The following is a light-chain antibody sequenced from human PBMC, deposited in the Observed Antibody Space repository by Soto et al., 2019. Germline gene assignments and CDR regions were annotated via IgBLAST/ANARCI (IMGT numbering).Light chain of an antibody. CDR1: QSVSSSY. Sequence: EIVLTQSPGTLSLSPGERATLSCRASQSVSSSYLAWYQQKPGQAPRLLIXSASTRATGIPVRFSGSGSGTEFILPISSLQPEDFAGYYCQQYNNWPPTWTFGQGTRLEIK. CDR2: SAS. V-gene: IGKV3-15*01. J-gene: IGKJ5*01. CDR3: QQYNNWPPTWT.